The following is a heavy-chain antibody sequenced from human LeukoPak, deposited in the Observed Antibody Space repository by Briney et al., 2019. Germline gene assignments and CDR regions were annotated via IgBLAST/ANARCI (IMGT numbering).Heavy chain of an antibody. Sequence: GGSLRLSCAASGFAFSGYAMNWVRQAPGKGLEWVSYISSSGSTIYYADSVKGRFTISRDNAKNSLYLQMNSLRAEDTAVYYCAELGITMIGGVWGKGTTVTISS. J-gene: IGHJ6*04. CDR3: AELGITMIGGV. V-gene: IGHV3-48*03. CDR1: GFAFSGYA. CDR2: ISSSGSTI. D-gene: IGHD3-10*02.